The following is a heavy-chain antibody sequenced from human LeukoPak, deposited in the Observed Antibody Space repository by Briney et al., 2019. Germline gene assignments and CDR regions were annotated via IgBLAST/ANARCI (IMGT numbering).Heavy chain of an antibody. J-gene: IGHJ4*02. Sequence: GGSLRLSCAASGFTFTNYAMSWVRQAPGKGLEWVSGMSGRGVSTYYADSVKGRFTISSDNSKNTLYLQMDSLRAEDTAIYYCAKDCNGGNCYIDYWGQGTLVTVAS. CDR2: MSGRGVST. V-gene: IGHV3-23*01. CDR1: GFTFTNYA. D-gene: IGHD2-15*01. CDR3: AKDCNGGNCYIDY.